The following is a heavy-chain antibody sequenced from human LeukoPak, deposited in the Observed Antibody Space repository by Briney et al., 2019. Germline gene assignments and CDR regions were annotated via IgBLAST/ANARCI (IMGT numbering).Heavy chain of an antibody. Sequence: SETLSLTCTVSGGFINSYYWSWIRQPAGKGLEWIGRVYTSGITNYNPSLKSRITMSVGTSKNQFSLKLTSVTAADTAVYYCARHNGFDRGYYYYMDVWGKGTTVTVSS. CDR2: VYTSGIT. CDR1: GGFINSYY. J-gene: IGHJ6*03. V-gene: IGHV4-4*07. D-gene: IGHD3-9*01. CDR3: ARHNGFDRGYYYYMDV.